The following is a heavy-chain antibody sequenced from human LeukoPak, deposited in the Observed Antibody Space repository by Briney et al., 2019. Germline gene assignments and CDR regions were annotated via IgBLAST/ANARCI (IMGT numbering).Heavy chain of an antibody. V-gene: IGHV4-34*01. CDR1: GGSFSGYY. CDR2: INHSGST. Sequence: SETLSLTCAVYGGSFSGYYWSWIRQPPGKGLEWIGEINHSGSTNYNPSLKSRVTISVDTSKNQFSLKLSSVTAADTAVYYCARGMGDLRFLEWPPRYYYMDVWGKGTTVTVSS. D-gene: IGHD3-3*01. J-gene: IGHJ6*03. CDR3: ARGMGDLRFLEWPPRYYYMDV.